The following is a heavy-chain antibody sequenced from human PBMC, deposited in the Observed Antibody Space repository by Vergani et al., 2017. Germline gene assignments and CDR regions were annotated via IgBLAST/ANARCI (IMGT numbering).Heavy chain of an antibody. CDR1: GFTFSSYW. J-gene: IGHJ4*02. V-gene: IGHV3-7*03. CDR3: AKDIGAGYSSGWYIGEYYFDY. Sequence: EVQLLESGGGLVQPGGSLRLSCAASGFTFSSYWMSWVRQAPGKGLEWVANIKQDGSEKYYVDSVKGRFTISRDNAKNSLYLQMNSLRAEDTALYYCAKDIGAGYSSGWYIGEYYFDYWGQGTLVTVSS. D-gene: IGHD6-19*01. CDR2: IKQDGSEK.